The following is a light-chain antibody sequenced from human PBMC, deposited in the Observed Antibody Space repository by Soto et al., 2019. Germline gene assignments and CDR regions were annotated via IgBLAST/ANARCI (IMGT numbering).Light chain of an antibody. J-gene: IGKJ3*01. V-gene: IGKV1-9*01. CDR2: AAS. CDR3: QQVNGYPFN. CDR1: QAISTS. Sequence: DIQLTQSPSFLSASVGDTVTITCRASQAISTSLAWYRQKSGMAPELLIYAASTLHSGVPSRFSGGGSGTDFTLTISGLQHEDFATYSCQQVNGYPFNFGAGTKVDIK.